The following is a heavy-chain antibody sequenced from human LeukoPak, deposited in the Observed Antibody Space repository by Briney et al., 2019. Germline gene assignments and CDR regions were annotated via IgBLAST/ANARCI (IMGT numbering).Heavy chain of an antibody. V-gene: IGHV4-59*01. Sequence: KASETLSLTCTVSGGSISSYYWSWIRQPPGKGLEWLGYIYYSGSTNYNPSLKSRVTISVDTSKNQFSLKLSSVTAADTAVYYCARVYQDIVVVPAATKQKNYYYYYMDVWGKGTTVTVSS. D-gene: IGHD2-2*01. CDR3: ARVYQDIVVVPAATKQKNYYYYYMDV. CDR1: GGSISSYY. CDR2: IYYSGST. J-gene: IGHJ6*03.